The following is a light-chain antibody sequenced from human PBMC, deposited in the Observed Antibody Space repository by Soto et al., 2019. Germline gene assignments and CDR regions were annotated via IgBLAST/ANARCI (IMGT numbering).Light chain of an antibody. CDR3: QQYDNLPIT. Sequence: DIQMTQSPSSLSGSVGDRVTITCRASQSISTSLNWYQQKPGKAPKLLIYDASNLETGVPSRFSGSGSGTDFTFTISSLQPEDIATYYCQQYDNLPITFGQGTRLEIK. V-gene: IGKV1-33*01. CDR2: DAS. CDR1: QSISTS. J-gene: IGKJ5*01.